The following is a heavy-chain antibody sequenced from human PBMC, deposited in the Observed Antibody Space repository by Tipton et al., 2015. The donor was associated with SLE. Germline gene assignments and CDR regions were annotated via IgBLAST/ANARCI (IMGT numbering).Heavy chain of an antibody. CDR1: GGSISGSTYY. V-gene: IGHV4-39*02. CDR2: ITNNGNT. J-gene: IGHJ4*02. CDR3: ARDGYGDYGRFGFDY. Sequence: TLSLTCTVSGGSISGSTYYWGWIRQPPGKGLEWIGRITNNGNTYYIPSLQSRVTMSVDTSKNHFSLKLSSVTAADTAVYYCARDGYGDYGRFGFDYWGQGTLVTVSS. D-gene: IGHD4-17*01.